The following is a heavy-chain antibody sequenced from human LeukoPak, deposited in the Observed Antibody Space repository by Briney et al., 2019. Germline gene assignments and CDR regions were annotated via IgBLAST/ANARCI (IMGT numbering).Heavy chain of an antibody. D-gene: IGHD3-16*01. CDR1: GYTFTNYY. J-gene: IGHJ4*02. CDR3: ARGPPGPGGVHPDDFDY. CDR2: INPTGDST. V-gene: IGHV1-46*01. Sequence: ASVKVSCKASGYTFTNYYIHWVRQAPGQGLEWMGIINPTGDSTSYAQNFQARVTMTRDTSTNTVHMELSSLRSEDTAVYYCARGPPGPGGVHPDDFDYWGQGTLVTVSS.